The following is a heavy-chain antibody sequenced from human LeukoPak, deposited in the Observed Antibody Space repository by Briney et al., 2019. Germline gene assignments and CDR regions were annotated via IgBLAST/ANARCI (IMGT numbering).Heavy chain of an antibody. V-gene: IGHV3-21*01. CDR3: ARGYTNYGYAFDI. D-gene: IGHD4-11*01. CDR2: ISSSSSYI. CDR1: GFTFSSYS. Sequence: GGSLRLSCAASGFTFSSYSMNWVRQAPGKGLEWVSSISSSSSYIYYADSVKGRFTISRDNARNSLYLQMNSLRAEDTAVYYCARGYTNYGYAFDIWGQGTMVTVSS. J-gene: IGHJ3*02.